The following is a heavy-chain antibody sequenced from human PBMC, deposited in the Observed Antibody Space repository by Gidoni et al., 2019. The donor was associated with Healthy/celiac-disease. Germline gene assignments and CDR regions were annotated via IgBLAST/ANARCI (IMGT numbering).Heavy chain of an antibody. CDR2: SYSGGST. J-gene: IGHJ4*02. CDR1: GFTVSSNY. D-gene: IGHD2-21*02. Sequence: EVQLVESGGGLIQPGGSLRLSCAASGFTVSSNYMSWVRQAPGKGLEWVSVSYSGGSTYYADSVKGRFTISRDNSKNTLYLQMNSLRAEDTAVYYCARAHCGGDCYPNFDYWGQGTLVTVSS. CDR3: ARAHCGGDCYPNFDY. V-gene: IGHV3-53*01.